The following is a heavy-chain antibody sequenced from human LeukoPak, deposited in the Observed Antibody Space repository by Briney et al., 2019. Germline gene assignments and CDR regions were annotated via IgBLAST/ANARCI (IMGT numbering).Heavy chain of an antibody. D-gene: IGHD3-10*01. CDR2: INPSGGST. CDR3: ARERTRYGSVRAYAFDI. CDR1: GYTFTSYY. Sequence: ASVKVSCRASGYTFTSYYMHWVRQAPGQGLEWMGIINPSGGSTSYAQKFQGRVTMTRDTSTSTVYMELSSLRSEDTAVYYCARERTRYGSVRAYAFDIWGQGTMVTVSS. J-gene: IGHJ3*02. V-gene: IGHV1-46*01.